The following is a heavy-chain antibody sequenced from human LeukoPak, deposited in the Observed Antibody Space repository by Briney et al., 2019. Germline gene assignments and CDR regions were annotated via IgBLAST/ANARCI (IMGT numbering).Heavy chain of an antibody. Sequence: SSETLSLTCTVSGGSISSSSYSWGWIRQPPGKGLEWIGSIYYSGSTYYNPSLKSRVTISVDTSKNQFSLKLSSVTAADTAVYYCARHVYYGSGSYYGGFDYWGQGTLVTVSS. D-gene: IGHD3-10*01. CDR3: ARHVYYGSGSYYGGFDY. CDR1: GGSISSSSYS. V-gene: IGHV4-39*01. CDR2: IYYSGST. J-gene: IGHJ4*02.